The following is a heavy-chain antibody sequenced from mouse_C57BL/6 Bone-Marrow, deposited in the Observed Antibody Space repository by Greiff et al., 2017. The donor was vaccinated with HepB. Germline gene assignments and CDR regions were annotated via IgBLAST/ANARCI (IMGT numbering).Heavy chain of an antibody. V-gene: IGHV1-64*01. CDR1: GYTFTSYW. J-gene: IGHJ2*01. CDR3: ARGGDGYSYYFDY. D-gene: IGHD2-3*01. Sequence: VQLQQPGAELVKPGASVKLSCKASGYTFTSYWMHWVKQRPGQGLEWIGMIHPNSGSTNYNEKFKSKATLTVDKSSSTAYMQLSSLTSEDSAVYYCARGGDGYSYYFDYWGQGTTLTVSS. CDR2: IHPNSGST.